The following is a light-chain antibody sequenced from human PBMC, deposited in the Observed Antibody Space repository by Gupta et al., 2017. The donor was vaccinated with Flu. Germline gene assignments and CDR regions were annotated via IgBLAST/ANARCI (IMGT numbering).Light chain of an antibody. CDR2: AAS. Sequence: DIQMTQSPSSLSASVGDRVTITCRASQSISSYLNWYQQKPGKAPKLLIYAASSLQSGVTSRFSGSGSWTDFTLTISSLQPEDFATYYCQQSYSTPGTFGQGTKVEIK. J-gene: IGKJ1*01. CDR3: QQSYSTPGT. CDR1: QSISSY. V-gene: IGKV1-39*01.